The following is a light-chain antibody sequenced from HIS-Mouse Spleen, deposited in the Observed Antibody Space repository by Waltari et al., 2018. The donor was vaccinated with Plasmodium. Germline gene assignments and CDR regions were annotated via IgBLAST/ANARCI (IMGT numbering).Light chain of an antibody. CDR3: QQFNSYPT. J-gene: IGKJ2*01. CDR1: QGISSA. CDR2: DAS. V-gene: IGKV1-13*02. Sequence: AIQLTQSPSSLSASVGDTITCRASQGISSALAWYQQKPVKAPKLLIYDASSLESGVPSRFSGSGSGTDFTLTISSLQPEDFATYYCQQFNSYPTFGQGTKLEIK.